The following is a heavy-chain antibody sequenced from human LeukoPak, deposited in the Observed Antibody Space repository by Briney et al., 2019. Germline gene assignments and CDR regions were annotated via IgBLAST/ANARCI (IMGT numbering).Heavy chain of an antibody. J-gene: IGHJ4*02. Sequence: SETLSLTCTVSGGSISSSSYYWGWIRQPPGKGLEWIGSIYYSGSTYYNPSLKSRVTISADTSKNQFSLKLSSVTAADTAVYYCSRHQDYGLYYFDYWGQGTLVTVSS. D-gene: IGHD4-17*01. CDR2: IYYSGST. V-gene: IGHV4-39*01. CDR1: GGSISSSSYY. CDR3: SRHQDYGLYYFDY.